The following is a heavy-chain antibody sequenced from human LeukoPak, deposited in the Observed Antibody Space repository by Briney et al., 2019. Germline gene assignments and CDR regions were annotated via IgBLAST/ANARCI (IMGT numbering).Heavy chain of an antibody. CDR3: ARGSLAIFGVVIIGGSFDY. Sequence: SETLSLTCTVSGGSISSSSYYWGWIRQLPGKGLGWIGSIYYSGSTYYNPSLKSRVTISVDTSKNQFSLKLSSVTAADTAVYHCARGSLAIFGVVIIGGSFDYWGQGTLVTISS. J-gene: IGHJ4*02. D-gene: IGHD3-3*01. CDR1: GGSISSSSYY. V-gene: IGHV4-39*01. CDR2: IYYSGST.